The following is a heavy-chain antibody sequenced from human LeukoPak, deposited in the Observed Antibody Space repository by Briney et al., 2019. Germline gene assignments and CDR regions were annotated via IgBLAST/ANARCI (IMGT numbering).Heavy chain of an antibody. Sequence: PGGSLRLSCAASGFTFSSYSMNWVRQAPGKGLEWVSYISSSSSTIYYADSVKGRFTISRDNAKNSLYLQMNSLRDEDTAVYYCARAGLGSSGWYNNGEKPYWGQGTLVTVSS. D-gene: IGHD6-19*01. CDR2: ISSSSSTI. V-gene: IGHV3-48*02. CDR3: ARAGLGSSGWYNNGEKPY. CDR1: GFTFSSYS. J-gene: IGHJ4*02.